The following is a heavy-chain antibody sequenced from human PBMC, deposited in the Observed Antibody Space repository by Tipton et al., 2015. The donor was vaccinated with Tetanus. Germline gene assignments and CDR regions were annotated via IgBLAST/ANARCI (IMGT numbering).Heavy chain of an antibody. Sequence: LRLSCTVSGGSISSYYWSWIRQPAGKGLEWIGRIYTSGSTNYNPSLKSRVTMSVDTSKNQFFLKLSSVTAADSAVYYCARDGSGSYYDAFDIWGQGTMVTVSS. CDR2: IYTSGST. CDR1: GGSISSYY. V-gene: IGHV4-4*07. J-gene: IGHJ3*02. D-gene: IGHD3-10*01. CDR3: ARDGSGSYYDAFDI.